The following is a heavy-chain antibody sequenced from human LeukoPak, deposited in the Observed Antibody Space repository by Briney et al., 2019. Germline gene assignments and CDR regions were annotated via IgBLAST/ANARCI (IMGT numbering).Heavy chain of an antibody. Sequence: SETLSLTCTVSGGSVSSGSYYWSWIRQPPGKGLEWIGYIYYSGSTNYNPSLKSRVTISVDTSKNQFSLKLSSVTAADTAVYYCARRRDSSGYVDYWGQGTLVTVSS. CDR1: GGSVSSGSYY. CDR3: ARRRDSSGYVDY. J-gene: IGHJ4*02. D-gene: IGHD3-22*01. CDR2: IYYSGST. V-gene: IGHV4-61*01.